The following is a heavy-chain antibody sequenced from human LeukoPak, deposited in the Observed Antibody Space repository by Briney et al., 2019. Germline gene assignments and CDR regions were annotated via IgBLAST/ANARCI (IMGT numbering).Heavy chain of an antibody. CDR3: ARDWGAAAGYYYGMDV. CDR1: GYTFTSYG. D-gene: IGHD6-13*01. Sequence: EASVKVSCKASGYTFTSYGISWVRQAPGQGLEWMGWISAYNGNTNYAQKLRGRVTMTTDTSTSTAYMELRSLRSDDTAVYYCARDWGAAAGYYYGMDVWGKGTTVTVSS. CDR2: ISAYNGNT. V-gene: IGHV1-18*04. J-gene: IGHJ6*04.